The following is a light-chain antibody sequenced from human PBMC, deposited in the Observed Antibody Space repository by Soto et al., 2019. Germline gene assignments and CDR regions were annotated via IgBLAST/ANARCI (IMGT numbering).Light chain of an antibody. J-gene: IGKJ1*01. CDR3: EQYGSSPRT. CDR2: GIS. CDR1: QSVNANY. Sequence: EVVLTQSPGSLSLSPGERATHSCRASQSVNANYFAWYQQKPGQAPRLLIYGISSRPTGIPDRFSGSGSGTDFTLTISRLEPEDFAVYYCEQYGSSPRTFGQGTKVDIK. V-gene: IGKV3-20*01.